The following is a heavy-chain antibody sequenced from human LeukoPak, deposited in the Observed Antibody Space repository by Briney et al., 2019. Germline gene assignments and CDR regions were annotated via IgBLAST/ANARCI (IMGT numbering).Heavy chain of an antibody. D-gene: IGHD3-22*01. J-gene: IGHJ3*02. CDR1: GFTFSDYY. V-gene: IGHV3-11*01. CDR3: ARDSGYYYDSSCLDI. Sequence: PGGSLRLSCAASGFTFSDYYMSWIRQAPGKGLEWVSYISSSGSTIYYADSVKGRFTISRDNAKNSLYLQMNSLRAEDTAVYYCARDSGYYYDSSCLDIWGQGTMVTVSS. CDR2: ISSSGSTI.